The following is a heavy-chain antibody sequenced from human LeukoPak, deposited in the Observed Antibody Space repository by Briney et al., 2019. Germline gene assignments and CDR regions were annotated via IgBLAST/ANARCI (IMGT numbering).Heavy chain of an antibody. CDR1: GFIVSSNY. J-gene: IGHJ4*02. D-gene: IGHD3-10*01. CDR3: AKDPSDLGGSGSNNYFDC. V-gene: IGHV3-53*01. Sequence: PGGSLRLSCAASGFIVSSNYMSWVRQAPGKGLEWVSVIYSSGSTYYADSVKGRFTNSRDNSRNTLYLQMNSLRAEDTAVYYCAKDPSDLGGSGSNNYFDCWGQGTLVTVSS. CDR2: IYSSGST.